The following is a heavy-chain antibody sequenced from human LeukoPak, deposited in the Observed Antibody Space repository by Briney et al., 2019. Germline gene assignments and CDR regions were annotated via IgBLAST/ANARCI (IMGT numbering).Heavy chain of an antibody. Sequence: SETLSLTCAVSGYSISSGYYWGWIRQPPGKGLEWIGSIYHSGSTYYSPSLKSRVTISVDTSKNQFSLKLSSVTAADTAVYYCARGDYYGSGSSPRHDYWGQGTLVTVSS. CDR3: ARGDYYGSGSSPRHDY. V-gene: IGHV4-38-2*01. D-gene: IGHD3-10*01. CDR2: IYHSGST. CDR1: GYSISSGYY. J-gene: IGHJ4*02.